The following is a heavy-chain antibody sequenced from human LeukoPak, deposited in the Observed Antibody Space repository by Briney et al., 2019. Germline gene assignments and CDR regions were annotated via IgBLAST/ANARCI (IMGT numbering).Heavy chain of an antibody. CDR3: AKTLDI. CDR2: ISGSGGST. Sequence: ETLSLTCAVYGGSFSGSYWSWVRQAPGKGLEWVSAISGSGGSTYYADSVKGRFTISRDNSKNTLYLQMNSLRAEDTAVYYCAKTLDIWGQGTMVTVSS. V-gene: IGHV3-23*01. J-gene: IGHJ3*02. CDR1: GGSFSGSY.